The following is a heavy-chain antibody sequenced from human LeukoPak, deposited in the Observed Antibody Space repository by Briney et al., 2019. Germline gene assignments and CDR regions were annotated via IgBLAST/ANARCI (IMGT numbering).Heavy chain of an antibody. Sequence: GGSLRLSCAASGFTFSSYAMHWVRQAPGKGLEWVAVISYDGSNKYYADSVKGRFTISRDNSKNTLYLQMNSLRAEDTAVYYCAKDPPALRFLEWLLLYWGQGTLVTVSS. CDR1: GFTFSSYA. CDR3: AKDPPALRFLEWLLLY. CDR2: ISYDGSNK. J-gene: IGHJ4*02. D-gene: IGHD3-3*01. V-gene: IGHV3-30-3*01.